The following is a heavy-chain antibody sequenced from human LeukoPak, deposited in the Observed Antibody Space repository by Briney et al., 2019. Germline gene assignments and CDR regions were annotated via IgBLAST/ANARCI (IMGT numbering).Heavy chain of an antibody. CDR1: GFTFDDYA. CDR3: AKDIVQYYDSSGYFDY. V-gene: IGHV3-9*01. Sequence: PGRSLRLSCAASGFTFDDYAMHWVRQAPGKGLEWASGISWNSGSIGYADSVKGRFTISRDNAKNSLYLQMNSLRAEDTALYYCAKDIVQYYDSSGYFDYWGQGTLVTVSS. D-gene: IGHD3-22*01. J-gene: IGHJ4*02. CDR2: ISWNSGSI.